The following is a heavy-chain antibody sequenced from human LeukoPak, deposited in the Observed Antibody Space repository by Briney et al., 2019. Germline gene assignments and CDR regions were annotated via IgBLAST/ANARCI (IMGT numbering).Heavy chain of an antibody. CDR3: ARHWYYYDSSGYPSSFDY. V-gene: IGHV4-39*01. J-gene: IGHJ4*02. Sequence: KPSETLSLTCTVSGGSIRSSSYYWGWIRQPPGKGLEWIGSIYYSGSTYYNPSLKSRVTISVDTSKNQFSLKLSSVTAADTAVYYCARHWYYYDSSGYPSSFDYWGQGTLVTVSS. CDR2: IYYSGST. CDR1: GGSIRSSSYY. D-gene: IGHD3-22*01.